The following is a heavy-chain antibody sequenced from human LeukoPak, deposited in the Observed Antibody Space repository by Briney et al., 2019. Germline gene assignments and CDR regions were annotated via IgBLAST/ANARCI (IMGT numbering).Heavy chain of an antibody. V-gene: IGHV4-39*01. CDR1: GGSISSSSYY. CDR2: IYYSGST. D-gene: IGHD5-12*01. J-gene: IGHJ4*02. Sequence: SETVSLICTVSGGSISSSSYYWGWIRQPPGKGLEWVGFIYYSGSTYYNPSLKSRVTISVDTSKNQFSLKLSSVTAADTAVYYCARQTSGYYVDYWGQGSL. CDR3: ARQTSGYYVDY.